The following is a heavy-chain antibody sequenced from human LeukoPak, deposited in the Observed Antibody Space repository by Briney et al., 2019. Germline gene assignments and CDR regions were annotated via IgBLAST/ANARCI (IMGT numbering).Heavy chain of an antibody. Sequence: GGSLRLSCAASGFTFSSYGMHWVRQAPGKGLEWVAVIWYDGSSKYYADSVKGRFTISRDNSKNTLYLQMNSLRAEDTAVYYCARDRGQVYFDYWGQGTLVTVSS. CDR1: GFTFSSYG. J-gene: IGHJ4*02. CDR3: ARDRGQVYFDY. V-gene: IGHV3-33*01. CDR2: IWYDGSSK.